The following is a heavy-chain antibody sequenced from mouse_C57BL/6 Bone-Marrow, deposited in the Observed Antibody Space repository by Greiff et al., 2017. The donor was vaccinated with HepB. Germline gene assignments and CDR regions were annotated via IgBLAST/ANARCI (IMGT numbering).Heavy chain of an antibody. Sequence: QVQLQQSGAELARPGASVKLSCKASGYTFTSYGISWVKQRTGQGLEWIGESYPRSGNTYYNEKFKGKATLTADKSSSTAYMELRSLTSEDSAVYFCARPYYYGSSYPDYWGQGTTLTVSS. V-gene: IGHV1-81*01. CDR1: GYTFTSYG. J-gene: IGHJ2*01. CDR2: SYPRSGNT. CDR3: ARPYYYGSSYPDY. D-gene: IGHD1-1*01.